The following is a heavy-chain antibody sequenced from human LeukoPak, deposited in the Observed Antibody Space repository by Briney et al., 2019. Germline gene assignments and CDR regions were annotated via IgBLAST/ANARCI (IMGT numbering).Heavy chain of an antibody. CDR1: GDSVSSNSAG. Sequence: PSQTLSLTCAISGDSVSSNSAGWSWIRQSPSRGLEWLGRTYYRSKWYNDYAVSVKSRITINPDTSKNQFSLQLNSVTPEDTAVYYCVYGGGSLNYWGQGTLVTVSS. CDR2: TYYRSKWYN. CDR3: VYGGGSLNY. D-gene: IGHD2-21*01. J-gene: IGHJ4*02. V-gene: IGHV6-1*01.